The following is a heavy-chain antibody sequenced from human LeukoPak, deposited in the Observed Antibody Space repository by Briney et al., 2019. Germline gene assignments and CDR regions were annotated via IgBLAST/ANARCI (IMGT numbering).Heavy chain of an antibody. V-gene: IGHV6-1*01. CDR2: TYYRSNWYN. J-gene: IGHJ4*02. Sequence: SQTLSLTCALSGDSVSSNSAAWHWTRQSPSRGLEWLGRTYYRSNWYNDYAVSVKSRITINPDSSKNQFFLQLNSVTPEDTAVYFCARSVYSSGLPFDSWGQGNLVTVSS. D-gene: IGHD6-19*01. CDR1: GDSVSSNSAA. CDR3: ARSVYSSGLPFDS.